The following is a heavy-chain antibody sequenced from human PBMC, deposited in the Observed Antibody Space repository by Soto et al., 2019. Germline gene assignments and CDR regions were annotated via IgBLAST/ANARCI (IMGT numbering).Heavy chain of an antibody. CDR1: GFSLTTSGQG. D-gene: IGHD2-2*01. V-gene: IGHV2-5*02. CDR2: IYWDDDK. CDR3: GHKAAVCSSSSCPLKFDC. Sequence: QITLKESGPTLVKPPQTLTLTCTFSGFSLTTSGQGMGRIRQPPGKAMEWLALIYWDDDKRYKPHLKSRATITKDTSKIQAVLTMTNMDPVDTATYYCGHKAAVCSSSSCPLKFDCWGQGILVTVSS. J-gene: IGHJ4*02.